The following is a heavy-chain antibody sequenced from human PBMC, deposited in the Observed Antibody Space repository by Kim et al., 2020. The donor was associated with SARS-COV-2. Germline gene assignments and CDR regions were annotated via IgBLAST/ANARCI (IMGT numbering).Heavy chain of an antibody. J-gene: IGHJ4*02. CDR3: ARDVRYYGSGSHASHVPGY. CDR1: GYTFTGYY. CDR2: INPNSGGT. V-gene: IGHV1-2*02. D-gene: IGHD3-10*01. Sequence: ASVKVSCKASGYTFTGYYMHWVRQAPGQGLEWMGWINPNSGGTNYAQKFQGRVTMTRDTSISTAYMELSRLRFDDTAVYYCARDVRYYGSGSHASHVPGYWGQGTLVTVSS.